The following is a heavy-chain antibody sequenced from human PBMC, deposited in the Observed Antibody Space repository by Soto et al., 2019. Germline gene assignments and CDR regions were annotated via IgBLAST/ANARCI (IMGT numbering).Heavy chain of an antibody. CDR2: IYYSGST. CDR3: ARERSSSSSAGVWFDP. Sequence: TLCLTCTVSGGSISSGGYYWSWIRQHPGKGLEWIGYIYYSGSTYYNPSLKSRVTISVDTSKNQFSLKLSSVTAADTAVYYCARERSSSSSAGVWFDPWGQGTLVTVS. D-gene: IGHD6-6*01. J-gene: IGHJ5*02. CDR1: GGSISSGGYY. V-gene: IGHV4-31*03.